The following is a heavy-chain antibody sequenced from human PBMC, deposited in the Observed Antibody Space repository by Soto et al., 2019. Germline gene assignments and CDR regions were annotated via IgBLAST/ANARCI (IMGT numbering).Heavy chain of an antibody. CDR3: AREETAWPLAYGLDG. V-gene: IGHV3-21*01. D-gene: IGHD2-21*02. CDR2: ITRNSDI. Sequence: GGSLRLSCAASGFTFSSYSIHWVRQAPGKWLEWVSAITRNSDIYYADSVKGRFTISRDNAQNSVSLQMNSLRAEDTAVYYCAREETAWPLAYGLDGWGPGXTVPVYS. CDR1: GFTFSSYS. J-gene: IGHJ6*02.